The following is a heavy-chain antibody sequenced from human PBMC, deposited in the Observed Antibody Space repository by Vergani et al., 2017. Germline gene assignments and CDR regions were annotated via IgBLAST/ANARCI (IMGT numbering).Heavy chain of an antibody. CDR1: GGSISGYY. J-gene: IGHJ5*02. CDR2: MYHSGST. CDR3: GGVADFYGLGSRRLDL. Sequence: QVRLQESGPGLVKPSETLSLTCSVSGGSISGYYWSWIPQPPGKELEWIWYMYHSGSTNYNPSLETRVTISGDTCKNQFSLKLNSVTAADTAGYYCGGVADFYGLGSRRLDLWGQGILVTVSS. V-gene: IGHV4-59*01. D-gene: IGHD3-10*01.